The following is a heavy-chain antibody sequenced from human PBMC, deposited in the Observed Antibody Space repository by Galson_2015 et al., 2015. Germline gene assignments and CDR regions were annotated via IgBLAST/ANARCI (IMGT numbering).Heavy chain of an antibody. CDR2: ISSSGSTI. D-gene: IGHD3-10*01. Sequence: SLRLSCAASGFTFSTYEMTWVRRAPGKGLEWVSYISSSGSTIYYADSVKGRFTISRDNAKNSVYLQMNSLRAEDTAVYYCARVRACPYGIDCDYWGQGTLVTVSS. CDR3: ARVRACPYGIDCDY. J-gene: IGHJ4*02. V-gene: IGHV3-48*03. CDR1: GFTFSTYE.